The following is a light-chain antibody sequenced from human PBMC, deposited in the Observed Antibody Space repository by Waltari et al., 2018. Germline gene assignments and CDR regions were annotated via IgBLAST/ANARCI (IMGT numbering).Light chain of an antibody. CDR2: DAS. CDR1: QSITTN. J-gene: IGKJ3*01. V-gene: IGKV3-15*01. Sequence: EVVMTQSPATLSLSPGERATLSCRASQSITTNLAWYQHKPGQAPRLLIYDASIRATGVPARFSGSGSGTEFTLTISSLQSEDFGVYYCQQFNTWPLTFGPGTKVDFK. CDR3: QQFNTWPLT.